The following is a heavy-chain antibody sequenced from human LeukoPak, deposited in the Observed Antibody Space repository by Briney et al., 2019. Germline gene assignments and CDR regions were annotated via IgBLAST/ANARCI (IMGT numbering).Heavy chain of an antibody. CDR1: GYSISRGYY. CDR3: ARDEELYYFDY. J-gene: IGHJ4*02. D-gene: IGHD1-7*01. Sequence: PSETLSLTCTVSGYSISRGYYWGWMRQPPGKGLEWIGSIYHSGSTYYNPSLKSRVTISVDTSKNQFPLKLSSVTAADTAVYYCARDEELYYFDYWGQGTLVTVSS. CDR2: IYHSGST. V-gene: IGHV4-38-2*02.